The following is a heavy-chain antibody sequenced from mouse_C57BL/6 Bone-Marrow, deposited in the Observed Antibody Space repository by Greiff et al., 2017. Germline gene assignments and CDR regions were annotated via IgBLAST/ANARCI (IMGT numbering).Heavy chain of an antibody. CDR3: SRPPDFDY. V-gene: IGHV5-6*01. CDR2: ISSGGSYT. CDR1: GFTFSSYG. Sequence: VQLKESGGDLVKPGGSLKLSCAASGFTFSSYGMSWVRQTPDKRQEWVATISSGGSYTYYQDSVKGRFTISRDNAKNTLYLQMSSLKSEDTAMYYCSRPPDFDYWGQGTTLTVSS. J-gene: IGHJ2*01.